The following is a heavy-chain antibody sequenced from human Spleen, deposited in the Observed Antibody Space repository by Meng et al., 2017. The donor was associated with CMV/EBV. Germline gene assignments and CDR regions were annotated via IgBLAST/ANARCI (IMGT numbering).Heavy chain of an antibody. V-gene: IGHV3-53*01. CDR2: IYGDGRT. J-gene: IGHJ4*02. CDR1: GGSFSGYY. Sequence: ETLSLTCAVYGGSFSGYYWNWIRQSPGKGLEWVSGIYGDGRTYYADFVKGRFTISRDDSKNTVFLQMDSLRAEDSAVYSCASGPFKNWGQGTLVTVSS. CDR3: ASGPFKN.